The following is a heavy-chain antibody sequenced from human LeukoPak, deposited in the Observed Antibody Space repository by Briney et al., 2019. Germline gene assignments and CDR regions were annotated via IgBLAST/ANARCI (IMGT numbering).Heavy chain of an antibody. CDR3: AARGSYVDY. Sequence: SETLSLTCTVSGGSISSSSYYWSWIRQPPGKGLEWIGYIYYSGSTNYNPSLKSRVTISVDTSKNQFSLKLSSVTAADTAVYYCAARGSYVDYWGQGTLVTVSS. CDR2: IYYSGST. J-gene: IGHJ4*02. CDR1: GGSISSSSYY. D-gene: IGHD1-26*01. V-gene: IGHV4-61*05.